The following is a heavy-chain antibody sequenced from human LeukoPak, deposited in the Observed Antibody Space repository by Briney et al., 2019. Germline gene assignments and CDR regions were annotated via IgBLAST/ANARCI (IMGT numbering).Heavy chain of an antibody. J-gene: IGHJ4*02. V-gene: IGHV3-64D*06. Sequence: GGSPRLSCSASGFTFSSHAMHWVRQAPGKGLEYVSVISGNGDSTYYVDSVRGRFAISRDNSKNTLYLQMSSLRAEDTAVYYCVKDRYCSSTTCYANFDSWGQGTLVTVSS. D-gene: IGHD2-2*01. CDR2: ISGNGDST. CDR1: GFTFSSHA. CDR3: VKDRYCSSTTCYANFDS.